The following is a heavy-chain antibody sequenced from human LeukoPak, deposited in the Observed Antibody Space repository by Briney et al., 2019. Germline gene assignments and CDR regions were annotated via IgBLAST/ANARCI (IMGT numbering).Heavy chain of an antibody. D-gene: IGHD3-10*01. CDR3: AKGLLWFGGGFDP. CDR1: GYTFTSYY. J-gene: IGHJ5*02. V-gene: IGHV1-46*01. CDR2: INPSGGST. Sequence: ASVKVSCKASGYTFTSYYMHWVRQAPGQGLEWMGIINPSGGSTSYAQKFQGRVTMTRDTSTSTVYVELSSLRSEDTAVYYCAKGLLWFGGGFDPWGQGTLVTVSS.